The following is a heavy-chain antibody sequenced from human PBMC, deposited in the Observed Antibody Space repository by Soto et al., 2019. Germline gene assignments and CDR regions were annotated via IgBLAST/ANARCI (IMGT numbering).Heavy chain of an antibody. CDR1: GGSFSGGGYY. CDR3: ARTSIFGMVLNAFDI. CDR2: ISYSGST. V-gene: IGHV4-31*03. Sequence: PSETLSLTCTVSGGSFSGGGYYWSWIRQHPGKGLEWMGYISYSGSTKYKPSLQSRITISVDTSKNQFSLRLTSVTAADTAIYFCARTSIFGMVLNAFDIWGQGTLVTV. D-gene: IGHD3-3*01. J-gene: IGHJ3*02.